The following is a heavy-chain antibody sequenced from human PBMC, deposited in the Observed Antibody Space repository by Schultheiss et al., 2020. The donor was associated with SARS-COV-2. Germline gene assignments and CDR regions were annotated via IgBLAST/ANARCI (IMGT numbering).Heavy chain of an antibody. D-gene: IGHD6-6*01. J-gene: IGHJ4*02. CDR2: INPNSGGT. CDR3: ARSESIAARPVDY. Sequence: ASVKVSCKASGYTFTGYYMHWVRQAPGQGLEWMGWINPNSGGTNYAQKFQGRVTMTRDTSISTAYMELSRLRSDDTAVYYCARSESIAARPVDYWGQGTLVTVSS. V-gene: IGHV1-2*02. CDR1: GYTFTGYY.